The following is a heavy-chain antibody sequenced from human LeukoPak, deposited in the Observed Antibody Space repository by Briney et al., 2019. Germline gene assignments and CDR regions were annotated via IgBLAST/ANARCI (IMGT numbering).Heavy chain of an antibody. Sequence: SETLSLTCTVSGGSISSYYWSWIRQPAGKGLEWIGRIYTSGSTNYNPSLKSRVTMSVDTSKNQFSLKLSSVTAADTAVYYCARSSGRNWNRNPYYYYYMDVWGKGTTFTVSS. V-gene: IGHV4-4*07. D-gene: IGHD1-1*01. CDR3: ARSSGRNWNRNPYYYYYMDV. CDR2: IYTSGST. J-gene: IGHJ6*03. CDR1: GGSISSYY.